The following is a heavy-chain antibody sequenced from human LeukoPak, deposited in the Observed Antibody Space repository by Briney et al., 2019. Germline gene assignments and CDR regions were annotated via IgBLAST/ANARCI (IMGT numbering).Heavy chain of an antibody. J-gene: IGHJ4*02. V-gene: IGHV4-39*01. Sequence: SETLSLTCAVSGGSIGSSLYYWAWIRQPPGQGLEWIGSIYYRGDTYYNPSFTSRVTISVDTSKNQFSLKLRSMTAADTAVYYCARRLTGTVDYWGQGTLVTVSS. D-gene: IGHD3-9*01. CDR2: IYYRGDT. CDR3: ARRLTGTVDY. CDR1: GGSIGSSLYY.